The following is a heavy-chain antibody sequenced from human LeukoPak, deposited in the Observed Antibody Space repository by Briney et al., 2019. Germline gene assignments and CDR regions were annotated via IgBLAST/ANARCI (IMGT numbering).Heavy chain of an antibody. CDR2: IKQDGSEK. J-gene: IGHJ6*03. Sequence: PGRSLRLPCAASGFTFSSYAMHWVRQAPGKGLEWLANIKQDGSEKYYVDSVKGRFTISRDNAQNLVYLQLNSLRADDTAVYYCARGPPRGKYYYMDVWGKGTTVTVFS. CDR1: GFTFSSYA. CDR3: ARGPPRGKYYYMDV. D-gene: IGHD1-1*01. V-gene: IGHV3-7*01.